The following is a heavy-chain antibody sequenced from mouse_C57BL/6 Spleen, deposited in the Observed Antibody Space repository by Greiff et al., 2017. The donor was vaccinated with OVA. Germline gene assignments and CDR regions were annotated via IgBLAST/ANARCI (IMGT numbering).Heavy chain of an antibody. Sequence: EVHLVESGGGLVQSGRSLRLSCATSGFTFSDFYMEWVRQAPGKGLEWIAASRNKANDYTTEYSASVQGRFIVSRDTSQSILYLQMNALRAEDTAIYYCARDAYGNYYAMDYWGQGTSVTVSS. D-gene: IGHD1-1*01. J-gene: IGHJ4*01. CDR3: ARDAYGNYYAMDY. V-gene: IGHV7-1*01. CDR1: GFTFSDFY. CDR2: SRNKANDYTT.